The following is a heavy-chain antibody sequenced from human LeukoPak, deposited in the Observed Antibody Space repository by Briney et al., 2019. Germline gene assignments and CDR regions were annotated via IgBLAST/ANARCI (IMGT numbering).Heavy chain of an antibody. D-gene: IGHD2-15*01. J-gene: IGHJ4*02. CDR2: ISGSGGST. V-gene: IGHV3-23*01. CDR3: AKGYGSVVVVAAFDY. Sequence: QTGGSLRLSCAASGFTFSSYAMSWVRQAPGKGLEWVSAISGSGGSTYYADSVKGRFTISRDNSKNTLYLQMNSLGAEETAVYYCAKGYGSVVVVAAFDYWGQGTLVTVSS. CDR1: GFTFSSYA.